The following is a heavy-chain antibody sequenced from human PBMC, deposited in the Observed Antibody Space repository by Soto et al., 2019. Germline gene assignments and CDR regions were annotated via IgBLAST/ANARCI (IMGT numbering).Heavy chain of an antibody. V-gene: IGHV1-18*01. J-gene: IGHJ3*02. CDR2: ISAYNGNT. Sequence: QVQLVQSGAEVKKPGASVKVSCKASGYTFTSYGISWVRQAPGQGHEWMGWISAYNGNTNYAQKLQGRVTMTTDTSTSTAYMELRILRSDDTAVYYCARDPPVTAAGPDAFDIWCQGTMVTVSS. CDR3: ARDPPVTAAGPDAFDI. CDR1: GYTFTSYG. D-gene: IGHD6-13*01.